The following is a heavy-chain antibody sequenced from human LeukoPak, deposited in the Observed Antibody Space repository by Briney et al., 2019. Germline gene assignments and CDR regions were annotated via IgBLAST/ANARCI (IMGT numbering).Heavy chain of an antibody. Sequence: GGSLRLSCAASAFTSSDYYMSWTRQAPGKGLEWVSYISSSSSYTNYADSVKGRFTISRDNAKNSLYLQMNSLRADDTAVYYCARGRARGVAAPFDYWGQGTLVTVSS. J-gene: IGHJ4*02. CDR1: AFTSSDYY. CDR3: ARGRARGVAAPFDY. CDR2: ISSSSSYT. V-gene: IGHV3-11*05. D-gene: IGHD3-10*01.